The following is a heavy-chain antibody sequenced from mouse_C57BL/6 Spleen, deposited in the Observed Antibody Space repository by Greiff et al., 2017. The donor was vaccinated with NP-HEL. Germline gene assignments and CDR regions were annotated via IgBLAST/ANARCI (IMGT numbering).Heavy chain of an antibody. Sequence: EVKVVESEGGLVQPGSSMKLSCTASGFTFSDYYMAWVRQVPEKGLEWVANINYDGSSTYYLDSLKSRFIISRDNAKNILYLQMSSLKSEDTATYYCARGWDDYGGFAYWGQGTLVTVSA. V-gene: IGHV5-16*01. J-gene: IGHJ3*01. CDR3: ARGWDDYGGFAY. CDR1: GFTFSDYY. D-gene: IGHD2-4*01. CDR2: INYDGSST.